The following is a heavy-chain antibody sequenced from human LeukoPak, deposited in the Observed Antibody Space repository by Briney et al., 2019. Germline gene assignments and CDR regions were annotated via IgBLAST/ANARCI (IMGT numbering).Heavy chain of an antibody. CDR3: ARERGYCSSTSCYTDY. D-gene: IGHD2-2*02. V-gene: IGHV1-2*02. Sequence: ASVKVSCKASGYTFTGYYMHWVRQAPGQGLELMGWINPNSGGTNYAQKFQGRVTMTRDTSISTAYMELSRLRSDDTAVYYCARERGYCSSTSCYTDYWGQGTLVTVSS. CDR1: GYTFTGYY. CDR2: INPNSGGT. J-gene: IGHJ4*02.